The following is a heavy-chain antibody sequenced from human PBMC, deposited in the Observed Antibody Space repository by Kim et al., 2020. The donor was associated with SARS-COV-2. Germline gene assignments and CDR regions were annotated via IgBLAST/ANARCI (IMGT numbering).Heavy chain of an antibody. CDR2: ISGSGGST. Sequence: GWSLRLSCAGSGFIFTSYAMSWVRQAPGKGLEWVSAISGSGGSTFYAASVKGRFSISRDSSNSTLYLQLNSLRVEDTAVYYCAKGVRDWFYFDYWGQGALVIVSS. CDR3: AKGVRDWFYFDY. D-gene: IGHD3-9*01. CDR1: GFIFTSYA. J-gene: IGHJ4*02. V-gene: IGHV3-23*01.